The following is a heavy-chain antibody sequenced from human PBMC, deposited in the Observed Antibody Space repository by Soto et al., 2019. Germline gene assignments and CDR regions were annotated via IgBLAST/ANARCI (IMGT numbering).Heavy chain of an antibody. CDR3: ARIKF. CDR2: ISYDGSNK. Sequence: GGSLRLSCAASGFTFSSYAMHWVRQAPGKGLEWVAVISYDGSNKYYADSVKGRFTISRDNSKSTLYLQMNSLRAEDTAVYYCARIKFWGQGTLVTVSS. J-gene: IGHJ4*02. CDR1: GFTFSSYA. V-gene: IGHV3-30-3*01.